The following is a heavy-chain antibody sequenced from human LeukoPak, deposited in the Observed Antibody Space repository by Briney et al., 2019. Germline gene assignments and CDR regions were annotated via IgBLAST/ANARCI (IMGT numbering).Heavy chain of an antibody. CDR3: ARGPRRPHYGYDYYMDV. CDR2: INWSGGST. Sequence: GGSLRLSCAASGFTFDDYGMSWVRQVSGKGLEWVCGINWSGGSTGYADSVKGRFTISRDNAKNSLDLQMNSLRVEDTALYHCARGPRRPHYGYDYYMDVWGKGTTVTISS. D-gene: IGHD3-10*01. V-gene: IGHV3-20*01. J-gene: IGHJ6*03. CDR1: GFTFDDYG.